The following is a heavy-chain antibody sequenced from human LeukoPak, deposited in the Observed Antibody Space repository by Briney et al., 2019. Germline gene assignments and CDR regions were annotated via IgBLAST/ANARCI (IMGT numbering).Heavy chain of an antibody. CDR3: ASGSYYDFWSGYYRAFDI. D-gene: IGHD3-3*01. CDR1: TYSISSGYY. Sequence: PSETLSLTCTVSTYSISSGYYWGWIRQPPGKGLEWIGSIYHSASAYYNTSLKSRVTISVDKSKNQFSLKLSSVTAADTAVYYCASGSYYDFWSGYYRAFDIWGQGTMVSVSS. V-gene: IGHV4-38-2*02. J-gene: IGHJ3*02. CDR2: IYHSASA.